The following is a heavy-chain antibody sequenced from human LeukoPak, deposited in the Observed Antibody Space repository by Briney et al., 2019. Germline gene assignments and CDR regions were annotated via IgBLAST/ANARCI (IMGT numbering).Heavy chain of an antibody. D-gene: IGHD2-15*01. V-gene: IGHV4-38-2*02. Sequence: SETLSLTCTVSGYSISSGYYWGWIRQPPGKGLEWIGSIYHSGSTYYNPSLKSRVTISVDTSKNQFSLKLSSVTAADTAVYYCARGKVVADLGYFDYWGQGTLVTVSS. CDR2: IYHSGST. CDR3: ARGKVVADLGYFDY. J-gene: IGHJ4*02. CDR1: GYSISSGYY.